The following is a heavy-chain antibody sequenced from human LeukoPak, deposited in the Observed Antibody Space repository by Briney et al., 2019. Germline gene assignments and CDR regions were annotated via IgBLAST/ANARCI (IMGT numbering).Heavy chain of an antibody. J-gene: IGHJ3*02. Sequence: SGPAVVKPTQTLTLTCTFSGFSLTTAGMSVSWIRQPPGKALEWLARIDWDDDEFYSTSLKTRLSISKDTSNNQVVLVMTNVDPVGTGTYYCARTPGPAIGDGLDIWGQGTLVTVSS. D-gene: IGHD3-10*01. CDR2: IDWDDDE. CDR3: ARTPGPAIGDGLDI. V-gene: IGHV2-70*17. CDR1: GFSLTTAGMS.